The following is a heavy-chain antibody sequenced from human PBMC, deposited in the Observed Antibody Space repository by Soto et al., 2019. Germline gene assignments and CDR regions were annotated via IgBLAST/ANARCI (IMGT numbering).Heavy chain of an antibody. V-gene: IGHV1-8*01. D-gene: IGHD4-17*01. CDR2: MNPSSGNT. Sequence: SSVNVSCKASGYTFTSYDINWVRQATGQGLEWMGWMNPSSGNTGYAQKFQGRVTMTRNTSISTAYMELSSLRSEDTAVYYCARVPLHYGDYDYCYYMDFRGKGTTVTVSS. CDR3: ARVPLHYGDYDYCYYMDF. J-gene: IGHJ6*03. CDR1: GYTFTSYD.